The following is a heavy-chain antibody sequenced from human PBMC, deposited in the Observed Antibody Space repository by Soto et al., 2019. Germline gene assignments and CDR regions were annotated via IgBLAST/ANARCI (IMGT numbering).Heavy chain of an antibody. D-gene: IGHD6-6*01. CDR3: ARVQLVQHYYFDY. J-gene: IGHJ4*02. V-gene: IGHV1-69*13. CDR1: GGTFSSYA. Sequence: GASVKVSFKASGGTFSSYAISWVRQAPGQGLEWMVGIIPLFGTANYAQKFQGRVTITADESTSTAYMELSSLRSEDTAVYYCARVQLVQHYYFDYWGQGTMVTVSS. CDR2: IIPLFGTA.